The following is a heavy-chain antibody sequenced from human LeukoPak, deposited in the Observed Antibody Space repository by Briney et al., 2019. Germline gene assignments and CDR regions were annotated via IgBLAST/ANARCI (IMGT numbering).Heavy chain of an antibody. D-gene: IGHD3-3*01. J-gene: IGHJ2*01. CDR3: ARDSNSGYYSYWYFDL. CDR1: GFTVSSNY. V-gene: IGHV3-66*01. CDR2: IYSGGST. Sequence: GGSLRLSCAASGFTVSSNYMSWVRQAPGKGLEWVSVIYSGGSTYYADSVKGRFTISRDNSKNTLYLQMNSLRAEDTAVYYCARDSNSGYYSYWYFDLWGRGTLVTVSS.